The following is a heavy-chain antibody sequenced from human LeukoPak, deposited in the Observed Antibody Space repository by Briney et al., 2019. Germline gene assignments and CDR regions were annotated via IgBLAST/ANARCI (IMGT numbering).Heavy chain of an antibody. CDR1: GYSISSGYY. Sequence: PSETLSLTCAVSGYSISSGYYWGWIRQSPGKGLEWIGNIYHSGSTYKNPSLKSRVTISLDTSKNQFSLKPSSVTAADTAMYYCARLSGAPVRHPIYHFDYWGQGTLVAVSS. V-gene: IGHV4-38-2*01. J-gene: IGHJ4*02. D-gene: IGHD2-2*02. CDR2: IYHSGST. CDR3: ARLSGAPVRHPIYHFDY.